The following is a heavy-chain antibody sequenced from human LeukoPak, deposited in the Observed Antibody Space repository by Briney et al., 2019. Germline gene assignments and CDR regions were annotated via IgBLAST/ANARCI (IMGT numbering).Heavy chain of an antibody. J-gene: IGHJ4*02. V-gene: IGHV3-21*05. CDR2: ISSTSSDI. CDR3: ARRGPYFDY. Sequence: KPGGSLRLSCAASGFTFSSYSMNWVRQAPGKGLEWISYISSTSSDIYYLDSVKGRFTISRDNAKNSLYLQMNSLRAEDTSIYYCARRGPYFDYWGQGILVTVSS. D-gene: IGHD3-10*01. CDR1: GFTFSSYS.